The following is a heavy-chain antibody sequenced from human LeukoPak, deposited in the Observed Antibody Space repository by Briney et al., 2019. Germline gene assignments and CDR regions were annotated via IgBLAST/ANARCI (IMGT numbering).Heavy chain of an antibody. V-gene: IGHV3-74*01. D-gene: IGHD2-21*01. CDR1: GFSFSSHW. CDR2: ISDDGSYT. CDR3: ASYGISWRSSY. Sequence: GGSLRLSCAASGFSFSSHWVHWVRQAPGKGLVWVSRISDDGSYTSNVDSVKGRFTISRDNVNNMLYLHMNSLRAEDTAVYYCASYGISWRSSYWGQGTLVTVSS. J-gene: IGHJ4*02.